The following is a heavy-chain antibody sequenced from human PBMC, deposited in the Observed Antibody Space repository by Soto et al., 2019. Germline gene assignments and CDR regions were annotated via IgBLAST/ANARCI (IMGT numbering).Heavy chain of an antibody. J-gene: IGHJ4*02. CDR1: GFTFSSYA. CDR2: ISGSGGST. Sequence: GGSLRLSCAASGFTFSSYAMSWVRQAPGKGLEWVSAISGSGGSTYYADSVKGRFTISRDNSKNTRYLQMNSLRAEDTGVYYCANATGLWFGELFDYWGQGTLVTVSS. D-gene: IGHD3-10*01. V-gene: IGHV3-23*01. CDR3: ANATGLWFGELFDY.